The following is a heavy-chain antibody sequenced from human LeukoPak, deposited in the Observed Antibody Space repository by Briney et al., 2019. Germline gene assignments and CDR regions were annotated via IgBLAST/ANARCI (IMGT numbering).Heavy chain of an antibody. D-gene: IGHD3-3*01. CDR3: ARVGYDFWSGYNRHGNWFDP. CDR2: INPSGGST. V-gene: IGHV1-46*01. Sequence: GATVKVSCKASGYTFTGSYLHWVRQAPGQGLEWMGIINPSGGSTSYAQKFQGRVTMTRDMSTSTVYMELSSLRSEDTAVYYCARVGYDFWSGYNRHGNWFDPWGQGTLVTVSS. CDR1: GYTFTGSY. J-gene: IGHJ5*02.